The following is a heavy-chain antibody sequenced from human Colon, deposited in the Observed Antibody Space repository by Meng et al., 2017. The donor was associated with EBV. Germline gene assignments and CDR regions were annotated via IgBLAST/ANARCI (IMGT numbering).Heavy chain of an antibody. J-gene: IGHJ4*02. CDR2: IYHGGNT. CDR1: GASISSNNW. Sequence: VQLQDAGPGRVGPSATPSLTGAVSGASISSNNWWSWVRQPPGKGLEWIGEIYHGGNTNYNPSLKSRVTISVDRSNDQFSLSLSSVTAADTAVYYCARGNAYNAPSFDYWGQGTLVTVSS. D-gene: IGHD5-24*01. V-gene: IGHV4-4*02. CDR3: ARGNAYNAPSFDY.